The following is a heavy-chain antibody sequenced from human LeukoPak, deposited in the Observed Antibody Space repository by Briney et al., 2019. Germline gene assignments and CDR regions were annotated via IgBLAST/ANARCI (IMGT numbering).Heavy chain of an antibody. Sequence: SETLSLTCTVSGGSISSSCYYWGWIRQPPGKGLEWIGSIYYSGSTYYNPSLKSRVTISVDTSKNQFSLKLSSVTAADTAVYYCARNQVVAAINWFEPWGQGTLVTVSS. V-gene: IGHV4-39*01. CDR3: ARNQVVAAINWFEP. CDR2: IYYSGST. CDR1: GGSISSSCYY. J-gene: IGHJ5*02. D-gene: IGHD2-15*01.